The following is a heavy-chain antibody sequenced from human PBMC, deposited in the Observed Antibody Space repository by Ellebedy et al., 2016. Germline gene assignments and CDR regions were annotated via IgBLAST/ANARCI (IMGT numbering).Heavy chain of an antibody. CDR1: GLRFSSYW. CDR3: ASSGGSGWNRAVNWLDP. CDR2: IKQDGSEK. V-gene: IGHV3-7*01. J-gene: IGHJ5*02. Sequence: GESLKISCEASGLRFSSYWMSWVRQAPGKGLEWVANIKQDGSEKYYVDSVKGRFTISRDNAKNTLYLQMNSLRAEDTAIYYCASSGGSGWNRAVNWLDPWGRGTLVTVSS. D-gene: IGHD6-19*01.